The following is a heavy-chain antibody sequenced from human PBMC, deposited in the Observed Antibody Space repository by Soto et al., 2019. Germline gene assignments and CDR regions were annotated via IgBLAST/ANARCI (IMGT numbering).Heavy chain of an antibody. CDR1: GYTFTSYD. J-gene: IGHJ5*02. V-gene: IGHV1-8*01. CDR2: MNPNSGNT. CDR3: ARGVKYGAYSRWFDP. Sequence: QVQLVQSGAEVKKPGASVKVSCKASGYTFTSYDINWVRQATGQGLEYLGWMNPNSGNTGYVQKLQGRVTMTWDSSRTTAYMELNSLRSEDTAVYFCARGVKYGAYSRWFDPWGQGTLGTVSS. D-gene: IGHD4-17*01.